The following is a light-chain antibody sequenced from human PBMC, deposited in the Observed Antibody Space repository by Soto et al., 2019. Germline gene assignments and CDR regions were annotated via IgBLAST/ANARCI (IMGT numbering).Light chain of an antibody. V-gene: IGKV1-5*01. J-gene: IGKJ1*01. CDR2: GGS. Sequence: DIQRTQSPSTLSASVGDRVTITCRASQSISSWLAWYQQKPGKAPKLLIYGGSALQSGVPSRFSGSGSGTDFTLTISSLQPEDFATYYCLQDYNYPRTFGQGTKVDIK. CDR3: LQDYNYPRT. CDR1: QSISSW.